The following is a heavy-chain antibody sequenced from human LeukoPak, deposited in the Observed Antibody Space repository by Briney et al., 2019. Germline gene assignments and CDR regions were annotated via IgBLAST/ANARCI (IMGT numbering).Heavy chain of an antibody. Sequence: PGGSLRLSCAASGFTFTTYAMYWVRQAPGKGLEWMSLISYDGSEKYYADSVKGRFTISRDNSRNTLSLQMNSLRTEDTALYYCARGGTSPEPLDYWGQGTLVTVSS. V-gene: IGHV3-30-3*01. CDR3: ARGGTSPEPLDY. J-gene: IGHJ4*02. D-gene: IGHD1-26*01. CDR1: GFTFTTYA. CDR2: ISYDGSEK.